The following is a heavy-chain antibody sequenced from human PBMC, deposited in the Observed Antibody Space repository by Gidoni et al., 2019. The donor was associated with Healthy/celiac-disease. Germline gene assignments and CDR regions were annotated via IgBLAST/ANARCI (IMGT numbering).Heavy chain of an antibody. J-gene: IGHJ4*02. Sequence: VVQPGRSLRLSFASSGFPFSSYAMQWVRQAPGKGLESVAVISYDGRNKDYADSVKGRFTIARDNSKNTRYLQMSSLRAEDTAVYYCASWVVAASYWGQGTLVTVSS. CDR1: GFPFSSYA. CDR3: ASWVVAASY. V-gene: IGHV3-30*04. D-gene: IGHD2-15*01. CDR2: ISYDGRNK.